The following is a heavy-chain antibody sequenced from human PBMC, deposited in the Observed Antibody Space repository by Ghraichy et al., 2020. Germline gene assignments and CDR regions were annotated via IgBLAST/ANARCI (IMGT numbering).Heavy chain of an antibody. CDR2: IYYSGST. Sequence: SETLSLTCTVSGGSISTGPYYWGCIRQPPGRGLEWIGSIYYSGSTHYNPSLKSRVTISMDTSKNQFSLKLTSVTAADTATYYCVRLGDLYGDYVPIDHWGQGSPVTVSS. V-gene: IGHV4-39*01. D-gene: IGHD4-17*01. CDR1: GGSISTGPYY. J-gene: IGHJ4*02. CDR3: VRLGDLYGDYVPIDH.